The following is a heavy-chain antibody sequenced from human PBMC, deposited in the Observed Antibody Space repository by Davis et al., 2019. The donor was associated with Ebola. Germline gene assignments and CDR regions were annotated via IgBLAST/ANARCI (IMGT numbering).Heavy chain of an antibody. CDR1: GFTFSNYA. CDR2: IRSDGSDK. CDR3: GSSLLVVVAPGDY. Sequence: GESLKISCAASGFTFSNYAIHWVRQAPGKGLEWAALIRSDGSDKYYADSVKGRFTISRDNSQNTLYLQMNSLRAEDTAVYYCGSSLLVVVAPGDYWGQGTLVTVSS. D-gene: IGHD2-15*01. J-gene: IGHJ4*02. V-gene: IGHV3-30*02.